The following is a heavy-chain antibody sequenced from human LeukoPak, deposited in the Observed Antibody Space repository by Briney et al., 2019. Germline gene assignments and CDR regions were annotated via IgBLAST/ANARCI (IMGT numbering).Heavy chain of an antibody. D-gene: IGHD3-9*01. CDR1: GFIFSNYA. CDR3: AKWGDYDILTGYYDSGY. J-gene: IGHJ4*01. V-gene: IGHV3-23*01. CDR2: IGGRDGGT. Sequence: TGASLRLSCAASGFIFSNYAMSWVRQAPGKGLEWVSAIGGRDGGTYYADSVKGRFTVSRDDPKNTLYLQMNTLRVEDTAVYYCAKWGDYDILTGYYDSGYWGHGTLVTVSS.